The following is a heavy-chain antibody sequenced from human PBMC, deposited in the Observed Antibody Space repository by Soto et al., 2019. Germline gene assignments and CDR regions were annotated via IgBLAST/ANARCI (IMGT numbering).Heavy chain of an antibody. CDR3: AREGNLGRWIQPLDS. J-gene: IGHJ4*02. V-gene: IGHV4-59*01. CDR1: CDSNNSDF. D-gene: IGHD2-2*03. Sequence: LENLSLTCTVPCDSNNSDFWSWIPQPPWKGLEWIGNIHYNGNTKYSPSLKSRVTMSVDTSKNHFSLKLISVTTADTAVYFCAREGNLGRWIQPLDSWGQGTLVTVSS. CDR2: IHYNGNT.